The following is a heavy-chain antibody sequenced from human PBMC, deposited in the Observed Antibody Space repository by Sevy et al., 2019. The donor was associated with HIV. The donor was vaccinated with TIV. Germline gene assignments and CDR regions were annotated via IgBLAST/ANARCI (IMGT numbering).Heavy chain of an antibody. CDR1: GFTFSSYW. Sequence: GGSLRLSCAASGFTFSSYWMSWVRQAPGKGLEWVANIKQDGSEKYYVDSVKSRFTISRDNAKNSLYLQMNSLRAEDTAVYYCARDYPNNYYASSGTNYYYGMDVWGQGTTVTVSS. V-gene: IGHV3-7*01. CDR3: ARDYPNNYYASSGTNYYYGMDV. D-gene: IGHD3-22*01. CDR2: IKQDGSEK. J-gene: IGHJ6*02.